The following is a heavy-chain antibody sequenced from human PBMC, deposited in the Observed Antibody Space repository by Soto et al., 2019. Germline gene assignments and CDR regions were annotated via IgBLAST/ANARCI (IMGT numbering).Heavy chain of an antibody. D-gene: IGHD4-17*01. V-gene: IGHV4-31*03. CDR3: ARDADYGGSRGGMDV. Sequence: QVRLEESGPGLVKPSETLSLICSVSGGSVNNANYFWNWIRHHPENGLEWIGYIYYSGSTRYNPSFKNRATLSIDTSKNQFSLRLNSVTVADTAVYFCARDADYGGSRGGMDVWGRGTKVTVSS. J-gene: IGHJ6*02. CDR2: IYYSGST. CDR1: GGSVNNANYF.